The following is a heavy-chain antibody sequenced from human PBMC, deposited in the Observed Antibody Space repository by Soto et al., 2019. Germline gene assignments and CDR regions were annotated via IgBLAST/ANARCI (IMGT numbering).Heavy chain of an antibody. J-gene: IGHJ4*02. V-gene: IGHV3-23*01. CDR2: MTGDGTTT. CDR3: AKTGGSYSQFLAINFEY. D-gene: IGHD1-26*01. CDR1: GFTFRTYV. Sequence: GGSLRLSRAASGFTFRTYVISWVRQSPGEGLEWVSTMTGDGTTTHYADSVKGRFTISRDNSKNTLYLQMSSLRAEDTAIYYCAKTGGSYSQFLAINFEYWGQGTVVTVSS.